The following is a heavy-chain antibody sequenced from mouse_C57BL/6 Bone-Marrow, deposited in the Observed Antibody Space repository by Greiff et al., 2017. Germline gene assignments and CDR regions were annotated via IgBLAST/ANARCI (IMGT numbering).Heavy chain of an antibody. V-gene: IGHV1-54*01. Sequence: QVQLQQSGAELVRPGTSVKVSCKASGYAFTNYLLEWVKQRPGQGLEWIGVINPGSGGTNYHEKFKGKATLTADKASSTAYLQLSSLTSEDSAVYFCARSIMTTVVATPFDDWGQGTTLTGSS. CDR1: GYAFTNYL. CDR3: ARSIMTTVVATPFDD. CDR2: INPGSGGT. D-gene: IGHD1-1*01. J-gene: IGHJ2*01.